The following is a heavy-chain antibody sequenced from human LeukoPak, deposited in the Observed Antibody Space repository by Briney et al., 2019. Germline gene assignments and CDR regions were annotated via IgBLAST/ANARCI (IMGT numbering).Heavy chain of an antibody. Sequence: SETLSLTCAVYGGSFSGYYWSWIRQPPGKGLEWIGEINHSGSTNYNPSLKSRVTISVDTSKSQFSLKLSSVTAADTAVYYCARGRYCSSTSCPRGWFDPWGQGTLVTVSS. CDR1: GGSFSGYY. D-gene: IGHD2-2*01. CDR3: ARGRYCSSTSCPRGWFDP. V-gene: IGHV4-34*01. CDR2: INHSGST. J-gene: IGHJ5*02.